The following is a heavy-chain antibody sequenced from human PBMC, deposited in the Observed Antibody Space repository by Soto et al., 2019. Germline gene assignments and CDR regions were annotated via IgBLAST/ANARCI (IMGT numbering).Heavy chain of an antibody. Sequence: PSETLSLTCTISNSSIYSNSYYWAWILLPPVKGLEWIGSIYYSGSTYYNPSLKSRVTISVDTSKNQFSLKLSSVTAADTAVYYCASPKIAFYNWFDPWGQGTLVTVS. D-gene: IGHD3-3*02. J-gene: IGHJ5*02. CDR1: NSSIYSNSYY. CDR3: ASPKIAFYNWFDP. CDR2: IYYSGST. V-gene: IGHV4-39*01.